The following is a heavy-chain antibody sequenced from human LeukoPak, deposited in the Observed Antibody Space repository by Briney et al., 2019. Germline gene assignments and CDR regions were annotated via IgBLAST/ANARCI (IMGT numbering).Heavy chain of an antibody. CDR2: MKEDGSEK. Sequence: GGSLRLSCVASGFTFSRYWMSWVRQAPGKGLEWVANMKEDGSEKNHVDSVRGRFTISRDNAKNSVYLQMNSLRVEDTGVYYCARDIARNSWSDSWGQGTLVTVSS. CDR1: GFTFSRYW. CDR3: ARDIARNSWSDS. V-gene: IGHV3-7*01. J-gene: IGHJ5*01. D-gene: IGHD2-21*01.